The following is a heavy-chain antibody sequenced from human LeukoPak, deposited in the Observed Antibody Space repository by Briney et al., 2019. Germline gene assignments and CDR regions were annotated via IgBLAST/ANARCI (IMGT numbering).Heavy chain of an antibody. V-gene: IGHV3-11*04. J-gene: IGHJ6*03. Sequence: GGSLRLSCVASGFTFSDYYMSWIRQAPGKGLEWVSYISSSGSTIYYADSVKGRFTISRDNAKNSLYLQMNSLRAEDTAVYYCARVGRSPTDYYYYYYMDVWGKGTTVTISS. CDR1: GFTFSDYY. CDR3: ARVGRSPTDYYYYYYMDV. CDR2: ISSSGSTI. D-gene: IGHD4-17*01.